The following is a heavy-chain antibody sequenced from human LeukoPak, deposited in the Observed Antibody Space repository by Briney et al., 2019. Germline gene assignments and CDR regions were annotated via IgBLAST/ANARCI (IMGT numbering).Heavy chain of an antibody. CDR2: FDPEDGET. V-gene: IGHV1-24*01. J-gene: IGHJ4*02. D-gene: IGHD6-6*01. CDR1: GYPLTELS. CDR3: ATLRPEYSSSGFDY. Sequence: ASGKVSCKVSGYPLTELSMLWLRQAPGKGLEWMGGFDPEDGETIYAQKFQGRVTMTEDTSTDTAYMELSILRDEDAAVYYCATLRPEYSSSGFDYWGQGTLVTVSS.